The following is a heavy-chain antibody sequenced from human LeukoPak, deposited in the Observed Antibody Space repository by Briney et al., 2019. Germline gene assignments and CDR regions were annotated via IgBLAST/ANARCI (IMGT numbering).Heavy chain of an antibody. J-gene: IGHJ4*02. CDR3: ARGPGYSSSWYYLDY. Sequence: ASVKVSCKASGYTFTSYGISWVRQAPGQGLEWMGIINPSGGSTSYAQKFQGRVTMTRDTSTSTVYMELSSLRSEDTAVYYCARGPGYSSSWYYLDYWGQGTLVTVSS. D-gene: IGHD6-13*01. V-gene: IGHV1-46*01. CDR2: INPSGGST. CDR1: GYTFTSYG.